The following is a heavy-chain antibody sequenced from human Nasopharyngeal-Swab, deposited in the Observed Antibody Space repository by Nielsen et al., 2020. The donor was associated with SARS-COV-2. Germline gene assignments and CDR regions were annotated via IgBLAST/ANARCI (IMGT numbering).Heavy chain of an antibody. J-gene: IGHJ3*02. CDR2: INPNSGGT. V-gene: IGHV1-2*04. D-gene: IGHD6-13*01. CDR3: AREGYSSSWAEAFDI. CDR1: GYTFTGYY. Sequence: ASVKVSCKASGYTFTGYYMHWVRQAPGQGLEWMGWINPNSGGTNYAQKFQGWVTMTRDTSISTAYMELGRLRSDDTAVYYCAREGYSSSWAEAFDIWGQGTMVTVSS.